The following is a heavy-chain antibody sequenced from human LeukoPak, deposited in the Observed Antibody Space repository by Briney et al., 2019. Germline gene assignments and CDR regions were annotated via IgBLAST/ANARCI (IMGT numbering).Heavy chain of an antibody. CDR3: VRDLGDMAAGVFYDY. CDR2: ISAYSTYTGNT. J-gene: IGHJ4*02. V-gene: IGHV1-18*01. CDR1: GYSFTTFG. D-gene: IGHD6-19*01. Sequence: ASVKASCKASGYSFTTFGISWVRQAPGQGLEWMGWISAYSTYTGNTNYAQQFQGRVLMTTDTSTSIAYMELRSLRSDDTAVYYCVRDLGDMAAGVFYDYWGQGTLVTVSS.